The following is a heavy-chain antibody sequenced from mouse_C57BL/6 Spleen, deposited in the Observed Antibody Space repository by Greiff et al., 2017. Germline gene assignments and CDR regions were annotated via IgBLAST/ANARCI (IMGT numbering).Heavy chain of an antibody. Sequence: EVQRVESGGGLVKPGGSLKLSCAASGFTFSDYGMHWVRQAPEKGLEWVAYISSGSSTIYYADTVKGRFTISRDNAKNTLFLQMTSLRSEDTAMYYGANYELVPYAMDYWGQGTSVTVSS. V-gene: IGHV5-17*01. CDR1: GFTFSDYG. CDR2: ISSGSSTI. CDR3: ANYELVPYAMDY. J-gene: IGHJ4*01. D-gene: IGHD2-4*01.